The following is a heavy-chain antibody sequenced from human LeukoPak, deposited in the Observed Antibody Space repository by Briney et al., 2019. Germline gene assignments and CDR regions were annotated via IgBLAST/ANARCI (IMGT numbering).Heavy chain of an antibody. CDR3: ARGTLAPGI. J-gene: IGHJ3*02. CDR1: GYTFTSYD. CDR2: VNPNRGNT. Sequence: ASVKVCCKASGYTFTSYDISWVRQATGQGLEWMGWVNPNRGNTGYAQKFQGRITITRNTSISTAYMELSSLRSEDTAVYYCARGTLAPGIWGQGTMVTVSS. V-gene: IGHV1-8*03.